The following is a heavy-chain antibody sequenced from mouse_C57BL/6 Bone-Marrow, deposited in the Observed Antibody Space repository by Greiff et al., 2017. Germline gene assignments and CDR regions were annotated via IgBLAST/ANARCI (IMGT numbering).Heavy chain of an antibody. Sequence: VKLMESGAELARPGASVKLSCKASGYTFTSYGISWVKQRTGQGLEWIGEIYPRSGNTYYNEKFKGKATLTADKSSSTAYMELRSLTSEDSAVYFCARSYRYFDVWGTGTTVTVSS. V-gene: IGHV1-81*01. J-gene: IGHJ1*03. CDR1: GYTFTSYG. CDR3: ARSYRYFDV. CDR2: IYPRSGNT.